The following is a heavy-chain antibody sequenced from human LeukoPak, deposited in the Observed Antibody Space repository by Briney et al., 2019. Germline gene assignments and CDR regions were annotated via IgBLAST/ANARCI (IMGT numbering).Heavy chain of an antibody. J-gene: IGHJ4*02. V-gene: IGHV3-23*01. CDR2: ISGSGGNT. CDR3: AKDVVGAINYLDY. Sequence: GRSLRLSCAASGFTFSNYAMSWVRQAPGKGLEWVSAISGSGGNTYYADSVKGRFTISRNNSKNTLYLQMNSLRADDTAVYYCAKDVVGAINYLDYWGQGTMVTVSS. CDR1: GFTFSNYA. D-gene: IGHD1-26*01.